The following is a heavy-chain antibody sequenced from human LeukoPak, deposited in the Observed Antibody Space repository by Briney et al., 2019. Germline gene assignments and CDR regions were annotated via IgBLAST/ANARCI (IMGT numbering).Heavy chain of an antibody. CDR3: ARVTLVTTGYYFDY. V-gene: IGHV4-38-2*02. J-gene: IGHJ4*02. CDR2: IYHSGST. CDR1: GYSISSGYY. D-gene: IGHD4-11*01. Sequence: PSETLSLTCTVSGYSISSGYYWGWIRPPPGKGLEWIGSIYHSGSTYYNPSLKSRVTISVDTSKNQFSLKLSSVTAADTAVYYCARVTLVTTGYYFDYWGQGTLVTVSS.